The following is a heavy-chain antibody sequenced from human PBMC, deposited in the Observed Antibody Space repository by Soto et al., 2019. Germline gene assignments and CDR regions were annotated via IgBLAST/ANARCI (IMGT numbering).Heavy chain of an antibody. CDR1: GGSISSSSYY. V-gene: IGHV4-39*01. J-gene: IGHJ3*02. D-gene: IGHD5-12*01. CDR2: FYYSGST. CDR3: ASGGYSGYDI. Sequence: SETLSLTCTVSGGSISSSSYYWGWIRQPPGKELVWIWSFYYSGSTYYNLSLKSRVTISVDTSKNQFSLKLSSVTAADTAVYHCASGGYSGYDIWGQGTMVTVSS.